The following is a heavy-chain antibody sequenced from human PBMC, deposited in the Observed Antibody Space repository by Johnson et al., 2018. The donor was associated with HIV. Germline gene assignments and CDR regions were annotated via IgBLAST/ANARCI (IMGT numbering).Heavy chain of an antibody. CDR3: ARESVVGATRNAFDI. D-gene: IGHD1-26*01. CDR2: IWYDGSNK. Sequence: QVQLVESGGGVVQPGGSLRLSCAASGFTFSSYGMHWVRQAPGKGLEWVAVIWYDGSNKYYADSVKGRFTISRDNAKNSLYLQMNSLRAEDTALYYCARESVVGATRNAFDIWGQGTMVTVSS. CDR1: GFTFSSYG. J-gene: IGHJ3*02. V-gene: IGHV3-33*01.